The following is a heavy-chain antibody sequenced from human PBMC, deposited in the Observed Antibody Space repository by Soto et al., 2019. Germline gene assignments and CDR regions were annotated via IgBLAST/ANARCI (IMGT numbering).Heavy chain of an antibody. J-gene: IGHJ4*02. CDR1: GDTFNFYT. Sequence: QVHLVQSGAELKKPGSSVRVSCKASGDTFNFYTINWVRQAPGLGLEWMGRTNPILSMSNSALKFQGRLSISAEKSSSTASMDLRSLSSDDTAVYYCATSSGSGSQAFDYWGQGALVTVSS. CDR3: ATSSGSGSQAFDY. D-gene: IGHD3-10*01. V-gene: IGHV1-69*02. CDR2: TNPILSMS.